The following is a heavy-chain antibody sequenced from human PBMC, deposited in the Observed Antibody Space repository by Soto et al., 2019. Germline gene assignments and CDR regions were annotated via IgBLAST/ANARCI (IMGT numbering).Heavy chain of an antibody. J-gene: IGHJ1*01. CDR1: GFTFSTYA. D-gene: IGHD1-26*01. CDR2: VSGGGDHT. CDR3: AKSGFADLDY. V-gene: IGHV3-23*01. Sequence: EVQLLQSGGGLVQPGGSLRLSCAASGFTFSTYARAWVRQPPGKGLEWVSTVSGGGDHTYYADSVKGRSTISRDASTNTLYLQMDSLRVEDTAVYYCAKSGFADLDYWGQGALVTVSS.